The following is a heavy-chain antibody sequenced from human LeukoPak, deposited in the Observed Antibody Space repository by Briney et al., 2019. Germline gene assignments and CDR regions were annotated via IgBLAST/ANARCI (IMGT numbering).Heavy chain of an antibody. CDR1: GYTFTSYS. J-gene: IGHJ5*02. V-gene: IGHV1-18*01. CDR2: IIAYNGNT. Sequence: ASLKVSCKASGYTFTSYSISWVRQAPGQGLEWRGWIIAYNGNTNYAQKLQGRVTMTTDTSTSTAYMELRSLRSDDPAVYYCARDPYSSSWYNWFDPWGQGTLVTVSS. CDR3: ARDPYSSSWYNWFDP. D-gene: IGHD6-13*01.